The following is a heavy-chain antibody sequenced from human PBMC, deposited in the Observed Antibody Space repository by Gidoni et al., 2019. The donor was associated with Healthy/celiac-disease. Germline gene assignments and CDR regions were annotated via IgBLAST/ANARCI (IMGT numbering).Heavy chain of an antibody. V-gene: IGHV4-39*01. CDR3: ARQEVAYDSSGYYSVPSPIFDD. CDR2: IYYRGST. Sequence: QLQLQESGPGLVQPSETLSLTCTVSGGSISSSSHFWGWIRQPPGKGLEWIGSIYYRGSTYYSQSLKSRVTIYLDTSKNQFSLRLSSVTAADTAVYDCARQEVAYDSSGYYSVPSPIFDDWGQGTLVTVSS. D-gene: IGHD3-22*01. J-gene: IGHJ4*02. CDR1: GGSISSSSHF.